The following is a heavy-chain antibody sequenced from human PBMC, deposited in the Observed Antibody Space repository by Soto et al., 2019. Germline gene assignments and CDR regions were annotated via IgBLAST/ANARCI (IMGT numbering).Heavy chain of an antibody. CDR3: ARTANYYDSSGYPYYFDC. V-gene: IGHV4-30-2*01. J-gene: IGHJ4*02. CDR1: GGSISSGGYS. Sequence: SETLSLTCAVSGGSISSGGYSWSWIRQPPGKGLEWIGYIYHSGSTYYNPSLKSRVTISVDRSKNQFSLKLSSVTAADTAVYYCARTANYYDSSGYPYYFDCWGQGTLVTVSS. D-gene: IGHD3-22*01. CDR2: IYHSGST.